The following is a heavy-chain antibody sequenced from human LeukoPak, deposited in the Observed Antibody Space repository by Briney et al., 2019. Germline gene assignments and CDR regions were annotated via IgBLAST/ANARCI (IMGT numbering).Heavy chain of an antibody. CDR2: ITGSGFST. Sequence: GGSLRLSCAASGFTFSNCAMSWVRQAPGKGLEWVSGITGSGFSTYYADSVKGRFTISRDNSKNTLYLQMNSLRAEDTAVYYCAKRGAYPNWFDPWGQGTLVTVSS. D-gene: IGHD3-16*01. V-gene: IGHV3-23*01. J-gene: IGHJ5*02. CDR3: AKRGAYPNWFDP. CDR1: GFTFSNCA.